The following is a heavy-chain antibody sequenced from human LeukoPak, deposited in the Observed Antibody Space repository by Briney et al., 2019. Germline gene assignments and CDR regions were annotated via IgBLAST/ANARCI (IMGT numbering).Heavy chain of an antibody. V-gene: IGHV4-34*01. CDR3: ASLSYYGSYYMDV. CDR2: INHSGST. CDR1: GGYFSGYY. Sequence: SETLSLTCAVYGGYFSGYYWSWIRQPPGKGLECIGEINHSGSTNYNPSLKSRVTISVDTSKNQFSLKLSSVTAADTAVYFCASLSYYGSYYMDVWGKGTTVTISS. J-gene: IGHJ6*03. D-gene: IGHD3-10*01.